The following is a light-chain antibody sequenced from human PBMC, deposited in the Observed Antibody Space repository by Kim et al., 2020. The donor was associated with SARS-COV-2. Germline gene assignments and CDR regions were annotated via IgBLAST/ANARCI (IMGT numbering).Light chain of an antibody. Sequence: SSELTQDPAVSVALGQTVRITCQGDSLRSYYASWYQQKPGQAPVLVIYGKNNRPSGIPDRFSGSSPGNTASLTIPGAPAEDEADYYCNSRDSSGNQHYVF. CDR1: SLRSYY. CDR2: GKN. V-gene: IGLV3-19*01. J-gene: IGLJ1*01. CDR3: NSRDSSGNQHYV.